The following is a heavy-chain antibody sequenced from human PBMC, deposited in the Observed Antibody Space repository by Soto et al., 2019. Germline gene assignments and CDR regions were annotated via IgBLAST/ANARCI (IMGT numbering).Heavy chain of an antibody. CDR2: IKSKTDGGTT. CDR3: CARWDFWSDYTQVALDY. Sequence: GGSLRLSCAASGLIFNTAWMNWVRQAPGKGLEWVGRIKSKTDGGTTDYTAPVKGRFTISRDDSKNTLYLQMNSLKIEDTAVYYCCARWDFWSDYTQVALDYWGQGTLVTVSS. J-gene: IGHJ4*02. V-gene: IGHV3-15*07. D-gene: IGHD3-3*01. CDR1: GLIFNTAW.